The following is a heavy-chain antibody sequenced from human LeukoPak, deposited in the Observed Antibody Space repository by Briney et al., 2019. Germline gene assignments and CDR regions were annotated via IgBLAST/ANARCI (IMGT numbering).Heavy chain of an antibody. CDR3: ARPVPSRLGWFDP. D-gene: IGHD1-1*01. V-gene: IGHV4-59*01. CDR2: IYYSGRT. J-gene: IGHJ5*02. CDR1: GGSISSYY. Sequence: SETLSLTCSVSGGSISSYYWSWIRQPPGKGLEWIGYIYYSGRTNYNPSLKSRVTISVDTSKNQFSLTLSSVTAADTAVYYCARPVPSRLGWFDPWGQGTLVTVSS.